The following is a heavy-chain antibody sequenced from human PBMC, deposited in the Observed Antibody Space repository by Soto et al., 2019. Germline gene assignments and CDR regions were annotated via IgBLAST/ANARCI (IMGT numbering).Heavy chain of an antibody. J-gene: IGHJ3*02. V-gene: IGHV1-3*01. D-gene: IGHD6-19*01. Sequence: GASVKVSCKASGYTSTNYGMHWVRQAPGQRFEWMGWINAGSGNTKYSQKFQGRITITRDTSASTVYMELSSLRSEDTAVYYCARKQGGLAVAGFAAFDIWGQGTMVTVSS. CDR1: GYTSTNYG. CDR3: ARKQGGLAVAGFAAFDI. CDR2: INAGSGNT.